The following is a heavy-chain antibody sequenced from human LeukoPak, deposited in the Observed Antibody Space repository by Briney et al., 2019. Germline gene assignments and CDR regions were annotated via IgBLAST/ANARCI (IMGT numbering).Heavy chain of an antibody. V-gene: IGHV4-61*02. J-gene: IGHJ4*02. D-gene: IGHD5-24*01. CDR2: IYTSGST. CDR3: ARAPLEMATTNGFYFDY. Sequence: SETLSLTCTVSGGSISSGSYYWSWIRQPAGKGLEWIGRIYTSGSTNYNPSLKSRVTISVDTSKNQFSLKLSSVTAADTAVYYCARAPLEMATTNGFYFDYWGQGTLVTVSS. CDR1: GGSISSGSYY.